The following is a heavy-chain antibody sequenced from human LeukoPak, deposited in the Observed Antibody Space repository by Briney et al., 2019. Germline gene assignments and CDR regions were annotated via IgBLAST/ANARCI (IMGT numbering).Heavy chain of an antibody. Sequence: SETLSLTCTVSGGSISSSSYYWGWIRQPPGKGLEWIGSIFYSGGTYYNPSLKSRVTISVDTSKNQFSLKLSSLTAADTAVYYCARPVYDSSGYQGDYWGQGTLVTVSS. CDR2: IFYSGGT. CDR3: ARPVYDSSGYQGDY. V-gene: IGHV4-39*01. J-gene: IGHJ4*02. D-gene: IGHD3-22*01. CDR1: GGSISSSSYY.